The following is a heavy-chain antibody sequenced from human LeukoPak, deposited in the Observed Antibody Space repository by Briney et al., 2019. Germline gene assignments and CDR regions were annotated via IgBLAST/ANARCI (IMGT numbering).Heavy chain of an antibody. D-gene: IGHD4-17*01. CDR1: GGSTSSSSYY. Sequence: PSETLSLTCTVSGGSTSSSSYYWGWVRQPPGKGLEWIGTIYYSGSTYYNPSLMSRVTISLDTSNNQFSLRLSSVTSADTALYYCARGSVPYGDYLGHYFDYWGQGTLVTVSS. J-gene: IGHJ4*02. CDR3: ARGSVPYGDYLGHYFDY. V-gene: IGHV4-39*07. CDR2: IYYSGST.